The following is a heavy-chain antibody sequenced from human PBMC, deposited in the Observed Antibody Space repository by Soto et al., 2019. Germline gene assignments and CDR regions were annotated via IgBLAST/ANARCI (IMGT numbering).Heavy chain of an antibody. D-gene: IGHD6-13*01. CDR3: ARVGSHAHSSSWVIYYGMDV. V-gene: IGHV1-18*01. CDR2: ISAYNGNT. CDR1: GYTFTSYG. J-gene: IGHJ6*02. Sequence: QVQLVQSGAEVKKPGASVKVSCKASGYTFTSYGISWVRQAPGQGLEWMGWISAYNGNTNYAQKLQGRVTMTTDTSTSTAYMEPRSLRSDDTAVYYCARVGSHAHSSSWVIYYGMDVWGQGTTVTVSS.